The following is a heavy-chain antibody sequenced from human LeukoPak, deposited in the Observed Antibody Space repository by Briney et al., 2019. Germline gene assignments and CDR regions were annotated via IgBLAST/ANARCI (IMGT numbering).Heavy chain of an antibody. J-gene: IGHJ6*02. CDR3: ARDGLGYCSGGSCHPTQYGMDV. CDR2: ISYDGSNK. D-gene: IGHD2-15*01. CDR1: GFTFSSYA. Sequence: GGSLRLSCAASGFTFSSYAMHWVRQAPGKGLEWVAVISYDGSNKYYADSVKGQFTISRDNSKNTLYLQMNSLGAEDTAVYYCARDGLGYCSGGSCHPTQYGMDVWGQGTTVTVSS. V-gene: IGHV3-30-3*01.